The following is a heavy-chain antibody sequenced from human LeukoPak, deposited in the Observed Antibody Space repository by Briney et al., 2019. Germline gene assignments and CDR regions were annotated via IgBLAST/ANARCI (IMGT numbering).Heavy chain of an antibody. D-gene: IGHD3-10*01. CDR1: GGTFSSYA. CDR2: IIPIFGTA. J-gene: IGHJ5*02. V-gene: IGHV1-69*13. CDR3: ARAYGSGSSPISYVFDP. Sequence: ASVKVSCKASGGTFSSYAFSWVRQAPGQGLEWMGGIIPIFGTANYAQKFQGRVTITADESTSTAYMELRSLRSDDTAVYYCARAYGSGSSPISYVFDPWGQGTLVTVSS.